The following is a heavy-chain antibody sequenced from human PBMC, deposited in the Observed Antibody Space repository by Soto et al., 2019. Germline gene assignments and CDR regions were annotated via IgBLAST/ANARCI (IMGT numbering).Heavy chain of an antibody. D-gene: IGHD2-21*01. V-gene: IGHV3-53*01. Sequence: GGSLRLSCAASGFTVSSNYMSWVRQAPGKGLEWVSVIYSGGSTYYADSVKGRFTISRDNSKNTLYLQMNSLRAEDTAVYYCARDRHGINWFDPWSQGTLVTVSS. CDR2: IYSGGST. CDR3: ARDRHGINWFDP. CDR1: GFTVSSNY. J-gene: IGHJ5*02.